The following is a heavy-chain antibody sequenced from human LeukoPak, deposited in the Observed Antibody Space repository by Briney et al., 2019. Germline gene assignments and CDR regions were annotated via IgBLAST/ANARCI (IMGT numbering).Heavy chain of an antibody. CDR3: ATGVLLWFGELLFRLDY. Sequence: ASVKVPCKASGGTFSSYAISWVREAPGQGLEWMGGIIPIFGTANYAQKFQGRVTITADESTSTAYMELSSLRSEDTAVYYCATGVLLWFGELLFRLDYWGQGTLVTVSS. CDR1: GGTFSSYA. CDR2: IIPIFGTA. V-gene: IGHV1-69*13. J-gene: IGHJ4*02. D-gene: IGHD3-10*01.